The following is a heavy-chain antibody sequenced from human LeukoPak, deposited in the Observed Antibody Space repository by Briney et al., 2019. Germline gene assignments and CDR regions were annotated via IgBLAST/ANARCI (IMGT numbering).Heavy chain of an antibody. CDR3: ARVYGEMVRGEAFDI. CDR1: GGSLSSYY. J-gene: IGHJ3*02. V-gene: IGHV4-59*01. Sequence: SGTPSLTSTVSGGSLSSYYWSWIRQPPGKGLEWIGHIYHSGITYCNPFNSSLKFRVTISIDTSKNQFSLKLSSVTAADTAVYYCARVYGEMVRGEAFDIWGQGTMVTVSS. D-gene: IGHD3-10*01. CDR2: IYHSGIT.